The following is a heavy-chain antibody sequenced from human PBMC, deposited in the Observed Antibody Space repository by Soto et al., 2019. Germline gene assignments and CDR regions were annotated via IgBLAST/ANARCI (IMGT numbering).Heavy chain of an antibody. D-gene: IGHD1-26*01. CDR3: VRGGAGSGLFTWELSHP. CDR2: IAPFSGDV. V-gene: IGHV1-45*02. Sequence: QMQPVQSGAEVTKTGSSVTVSCQALGNTFSYRYLHWVRQAPAQALVWLGWIAPFSGDVHYAQKFQERLPLTRDRSIKTAYMGMRSLRSEDTAIFFCVRGGAGSGLFTWELSHPWGKGTLVTVSS. CDR1: GNTFSYRY. J-gene: IGHJ5*02.